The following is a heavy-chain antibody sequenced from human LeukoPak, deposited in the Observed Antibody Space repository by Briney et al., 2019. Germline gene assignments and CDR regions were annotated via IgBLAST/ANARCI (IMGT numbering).Heavy chain of an antibody. CDR3: ARGLRLSRYYASGSYYIDF. Sequence: SETLSLTCTVSGGSISSGGYYWSWIRQHPGKGLEWIGYIYYSGSTDYNPSLKSRFTMSVDTSKNQFSLKLSSVTAADTAVYYCARGLRLSRYYASGSYYIDFWGQGTLVTVSS. CDR1: GGSISSGGYY. J-gene: IGHJ4*02. D-gene: IGHD3-10*01. CDR2: IYYSGST. V-gene: IGHV4-31*03.